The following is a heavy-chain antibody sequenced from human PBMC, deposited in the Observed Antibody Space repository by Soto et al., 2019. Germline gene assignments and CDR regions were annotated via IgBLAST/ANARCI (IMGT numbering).Heavy chain of an antibody. J-gene: IGHJ4*02. CDR3: VRAPLYSGYTLYDY. CDR1: GASIISGNYY. CDR2: IYYSGNT. D-gene: IGHD3-10*01. V-gene: IGHV4-31*03. Sequence: PSETLSLTCTVSGASIISGNYYWSLIRQHPGKALEWIGYIYYSGNTFYSPSLKSRVTISVDTSKNQFSLQLTSVTAADTGAYYCVRAPLYSGYTLYDYWGQGILVTVSS.